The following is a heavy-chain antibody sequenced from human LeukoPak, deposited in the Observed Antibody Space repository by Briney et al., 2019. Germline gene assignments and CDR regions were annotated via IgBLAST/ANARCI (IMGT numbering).Heavy chain of an antibody. J-gene: IGHJ4*02. CDR2: IIPIFGTA. CDR3: ARIYFEGITMIVVVPGDY. CDR1: GGTFISYA. V-gene: IGHV1-69*05. Sequence: SVKVSCKASGGTFISYAISWVRQAPGQGLEWMGRIIPIFGTANYAQKFQGRVTITTDESTSAAYMQLRSLRSDDTAVYYCARIYFEGITMIVVVPGDYWGQGTLVTVSS. D-gene: IGHD3-22*01.